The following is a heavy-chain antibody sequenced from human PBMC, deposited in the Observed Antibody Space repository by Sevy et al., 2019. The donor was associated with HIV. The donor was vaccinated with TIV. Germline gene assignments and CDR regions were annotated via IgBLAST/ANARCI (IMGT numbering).Heavy chain of an antibody. CDR2: IYTSGST. D-gene: IGHD3-9*01. CDR3: ARAVMDDILTGYYGAMDV. Sequence: SETLSLTCTVSGGSISSGSYCWSWIRQPAGKGLGWIGRIYTSGSTNYNPSLKSRVTISVDTSKNQFSLKLSSVTAADTAVYYCARAVMDDILTGYYGAMDVWGKRTTVTVSS. CDR1: GGSISSGSYC. J-gene: IGHJ6*03. V-gene: IGHV4-61*02.